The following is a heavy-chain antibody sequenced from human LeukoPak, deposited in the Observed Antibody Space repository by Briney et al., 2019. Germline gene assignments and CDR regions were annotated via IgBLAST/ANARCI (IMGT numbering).Heavy chain of an antibody. J-gene: IGHJ5*02. CDR1: GYTFTSYG. CDR3: AGLWFGNEDWFDP. Sequence: GASVKVSCKASGYTFTSYGISWVRQAPGQGLEWMGWISAYNGNTNYAQKLQGRVTMPTDTSTSTAYMELRSLRSDDTAVYYCAGLWFGNEDWFDPWGQGTLVTVSS. V-gene: IGHV1-18*01. CDR2: ISAYNGNT. D-gene: IGHD3-10*01.